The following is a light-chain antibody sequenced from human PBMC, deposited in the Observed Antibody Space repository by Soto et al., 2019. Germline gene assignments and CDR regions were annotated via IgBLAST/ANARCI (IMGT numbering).Light chain of an antibody. Sequence: ETVMTQSPVTLSVSPGDTATLSCRASQRVSNHFAWYQQKPGQAPRLLIYAASTRAAGVPVRFSGSGSETEFTLTIRSLQSEDFALYYCHQYNNWTWTFGQGTKVDIX. J-gene: IGKJ1*01. V-gene: IGKV3-15*01. CDR1: QRVSNH. CDR3: HQYNNWTWT. CDR2: AAS.